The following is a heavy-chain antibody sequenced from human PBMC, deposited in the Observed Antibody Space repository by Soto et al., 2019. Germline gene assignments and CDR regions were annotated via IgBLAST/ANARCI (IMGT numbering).Heavy chain of an antibody. CDR1: GFTFTSSA. D-gene: IGHD3-10*01. Sequence: ASVKVSCKASGFTFTSSAMQWVRQARGQRLEWIGCFVVEDGKTNYAQKFQGRVTMTEDTSTDTAYMELSSLRSEDTAVHYCAAVIYYGSGSYGKRGYYYGMDVWGQGTTVTVS. CDR3: AAVIYYGSGSYGKRGYYYGMDV. CDR2: FVVEDGKT. J-gene: IGHJ6*02. V-gene: IGHV1-58*02.